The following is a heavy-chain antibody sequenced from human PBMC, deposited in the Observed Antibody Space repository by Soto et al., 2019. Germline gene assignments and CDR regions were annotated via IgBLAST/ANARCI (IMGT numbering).Heavy chain of an antibody. J-gene: IGHJ4*02. CDR3: ARLEGLATISYYFDF. CDR2: IYYRGDT. V-gene: IGHV4-39*01. D-gene: IGHD3-9*01. Sequence: SETLSLTCSVSGDSINSDKYYWGWIRQPPGKGLEWIGSIYYRGDTYYNPSLQTRVTISLDKSKSQSSLRLNSVTAADSAVYFCARLEGLATISYYFDFWGQGAQVTVSS. CDR1: GDSINSDKYY.